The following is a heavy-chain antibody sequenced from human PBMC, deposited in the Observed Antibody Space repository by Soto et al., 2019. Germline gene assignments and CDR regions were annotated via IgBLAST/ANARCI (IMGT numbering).Heavy chain of an antibody. CDR3: AAGGGLPRYY. Sequence: QLQLQESGSGLVKPSQTLSLTCAVSGGSISSGGYSWSWIRQPPGKGLEWIGYIYHSGSTYYNPSLKRRVTISVDRPKSQFSLKLSSVTAADTAVYYCAAGGGLPRYYWGQGTLVTFSS. D-gene: IGHD5-12*01. CDR2: IYHSGST. J-gene: IGHJ4*02. V-gene: IGHV4-30-2*01. CDR1: GGSISSGGYS.